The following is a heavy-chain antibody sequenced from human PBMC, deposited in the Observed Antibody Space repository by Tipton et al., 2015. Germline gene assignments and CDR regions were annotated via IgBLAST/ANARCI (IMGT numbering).Heavy chain of an antibody. Sequence: TLSLTCTVSVVSITTGDYYWSWIRQPPGKGLEWIGHISYNGSTCCNPSLKSRLTTSIDTSKNQFSLNPTFVTAADTAMYYCARGGGDDYIWGSSRFDSWGQGILVTVSS. D-gene: IGHD3-16*02. V-gene: IGHV4-30-4*01. CDR1: VVSITTGDYY. CDR2: ISYNGST. J-gene: IGHJ5*01. CDR3: ARGGGDDYIWGSSRFDS.